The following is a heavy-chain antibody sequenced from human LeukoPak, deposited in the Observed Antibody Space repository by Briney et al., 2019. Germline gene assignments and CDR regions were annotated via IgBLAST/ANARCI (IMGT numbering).Heavy chain of an antibody. CDR1: GFAFSSDA. D-gene: IGHD6-13*01. V-gene: IGHV3-23*01. CDR3: AKDCYSSSWYGDPTALFDY. Sequence: PGGSLRLSCAASGFAFSSDAMSAVRQAPGKRVWCGSAISGSGGGTSYADSVKVRFPIPRDNSKNTPYLQMNSLRAEDTAVYYCAKDCYSSSWYGDPTALFDYWGQGNLVTVSS. J-gene: IGHJ4*02. CDR2: ISGSGGGT.